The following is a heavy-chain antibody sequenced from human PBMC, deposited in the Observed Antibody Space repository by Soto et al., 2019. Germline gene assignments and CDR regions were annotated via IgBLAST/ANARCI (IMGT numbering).Heavy chain of an antibody. J-gene: IGHJ4*02. CDR3: ARLRCSSTSCYSYFDY. CDR2: INHSGST. Sequence: SETLSLTCAVYGGSFSGYYWSWIRQPPGKGLEWIGEINHSGSTNYNPSLKSRVTISVDTSKNQFSLKLSSVTAADTAVYYCARLRCSSTSCYSYFDYWGQGTLVTVSS. D-gene: IGHD2-2*01. CDR1: GGSFSGYY. V-gene: IGHV4-34*01.